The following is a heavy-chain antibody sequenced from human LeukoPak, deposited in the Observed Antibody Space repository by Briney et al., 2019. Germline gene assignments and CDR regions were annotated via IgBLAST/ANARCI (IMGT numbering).Heavy chain of an antibody. CDR2: IYYSGST. CDR3: ARGVVVAATHFDY. CDR1: GGSISSYY. D-gene: IGHD2-15*01. V-gene: IGHV4-59*01. Sequence: SETLSLTCTVSGGSISSYYWCWLRQPPGKGLEWIGYIYYSGSTNYNPSLKSRVTISVDTSKNQFSLKLSSVTAADTAVYYCARGVVVAATHFDYWGQGTLVTVSS. J-gene: IGHJ4*02.